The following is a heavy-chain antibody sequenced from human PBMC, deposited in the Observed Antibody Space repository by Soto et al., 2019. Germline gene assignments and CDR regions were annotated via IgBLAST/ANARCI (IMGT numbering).Heavy chain of an antibody. D-gene: IGHD3-22*01. CDR3: ARDLSMIVPNGAFDI. CDR1: GGSVSSGSYY. CDR2: IYYSGST. J-gene: IGHJ3*02. Sequence: LSLTCTVSGGSVSSGSYYWSWIRQPPGKGLEWIGYIYYSGSTNYNPSLKSRVTISVDTSKNQFPLKLSSVTAADTAVYYCARDLSMIVPNGAFDIWGQGTMVTVSS. V-gene: IGHV4-61*01.